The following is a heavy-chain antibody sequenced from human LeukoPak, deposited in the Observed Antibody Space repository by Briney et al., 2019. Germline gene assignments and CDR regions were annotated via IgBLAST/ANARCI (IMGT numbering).Heavy chain of an antibody. D-gene: IGHD6-19*01. CDR2: MNPNSGNT. CDR3: ARGSVAAGYD. J-gene: IGHJ4*02. CDR1: GYTFTSYD. Sequence: ASVKVSCKASGYTFTSYDINWVRQATRQGHEWMGGMNPNSGNTGYAQKFQGRVTMTRNTSISTAYMELSSLRSEDTAVYYCARGSVAAGYDWGQGTLVTVSS. V-gene: IGHV1-8*01.